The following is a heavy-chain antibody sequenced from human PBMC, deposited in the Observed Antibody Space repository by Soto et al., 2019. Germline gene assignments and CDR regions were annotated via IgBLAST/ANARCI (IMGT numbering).Heavy chain of an antibody. D-gene: IGHD3-22*01. CDR3: ARDGDDSHTTDPFDH. CDR1: GFAFSNYA. Sequence: EVQLLESGGGLVQPGGSLRLSCAASGFAFSNYAMTWVRLAPGRGLEWVSTISGRGDSTYYADSARGRLIISRDNSKNTLDLQMRNLRAEDTAVYYCARDGDDSHTTDPFDHWGQGAQVTVSS. J-gene: IGHJ4*02. CDR2: ISGRGDST. V-gene: IGHV3-23*01.